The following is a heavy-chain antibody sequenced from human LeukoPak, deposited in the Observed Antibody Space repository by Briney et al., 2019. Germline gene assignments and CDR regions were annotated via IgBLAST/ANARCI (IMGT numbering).Heavy chain of an antibody. CDR1: GITFSNYN. CDR2: ITSSSSYT. CDR3: ARDPYNGAYSEGYYYYYMDV. V-gene: IGHV3-21*01. J-gene: IGHJ6*03. D-gene: IGHD1-1*01. Sequence: GGSLRLSCAAPGITFSNYNMNWVRQAPGKGLEWISAITSSSSYTFYADSVKGRFTISRDNAQNSLYLQMNSLRVEDTAIYYCARDPYNGAYSEGYYYYYMDVWGKGTTVTVSS.